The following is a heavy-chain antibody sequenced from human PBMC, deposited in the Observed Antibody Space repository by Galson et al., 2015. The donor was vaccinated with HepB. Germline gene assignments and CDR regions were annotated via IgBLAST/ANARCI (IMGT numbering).Heavy chain of an antibody. CDR2: INHSGST. Sequence: SETLSLTCAVYGGSFSGYYWSWIRQPPGKGLEWIGEINHSGSTNYNPSLKSRVTISLDTSKNQFSLKLSSVTAADTAVYYCARTSFHGSGSYEYWGRGTLVTVSP. CDR3: ARTSFHGSGSYEY. J-gene: IGHJ4*02. D-gene: IGHD3-10*01. V-gene: IGHV4-34*01. CDR1: GGSFSGYY.